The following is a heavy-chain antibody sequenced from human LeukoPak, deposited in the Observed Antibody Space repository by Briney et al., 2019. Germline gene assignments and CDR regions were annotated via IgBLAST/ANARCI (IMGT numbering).Heavy chain of an antibody. Sequence: PSETLSLTCAVYGGSFSGYYWSWIRQPPRKGLEWIGEINHSGSTSYNPSLKSRVTISVDTSKNQFSLKLSSVTAACTAVYYCARGVVPAALNTISPYYYYYYMDVWGKGTTVTVSS. CDR2: INHSGST. V-gene: IGHV4-34*01. D-gene: IGHD2-2*01. CDR3: ARGVVPAALNTISPYYYYYYMDV. J-gene: IGHJ6*03. CDR1: GGSFSGYY.